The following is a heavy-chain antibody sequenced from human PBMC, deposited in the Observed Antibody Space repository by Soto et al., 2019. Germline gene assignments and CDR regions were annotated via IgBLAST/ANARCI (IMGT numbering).Heavy chain of an antibody. CDR2: IYPGDSET. V-gene: IGHV5-51*01. D-gene: IGHD3-16*01. Sequence: PGESLKISCKGSGYSFSSYWIGWVRQMPGKGLEWMGFIYPGDSETRYSPSFQGQVTISVDKSISTAYLQWSSLEASDTAIYYCARDYDYALDYWGQGTLVTVSS. J-gene: IGHJ4*02. CDR1: GYSFSSYW. CDR3: ARDYDYALDY.